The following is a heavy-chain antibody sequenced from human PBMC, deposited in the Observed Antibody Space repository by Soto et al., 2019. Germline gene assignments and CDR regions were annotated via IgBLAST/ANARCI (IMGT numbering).Heavy chain of an antibody. V-gene: IGHV4-59*01. J-gene: IGHJ5*02. D-gene: IGHD3-9*01. CDR2: IYYSGST. CDR3: AREAGVRYPFDP. Sequence: SETLSLTCTVSGGSMSSYYWSWIRQPPGKGLEWIGYIYYSGSTNHNPSLKSRVTISVDTSKNQFSLKLSSVTAADTAMYYCAREAGVRYPFDPWGQGTLVTVSS. CDR1: GGSMSSYY.